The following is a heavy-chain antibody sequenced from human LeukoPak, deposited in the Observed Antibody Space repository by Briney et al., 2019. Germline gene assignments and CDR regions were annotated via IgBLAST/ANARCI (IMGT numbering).Heavy chain of an antibody. V-gene: IGHV3-23*01. CDR3: AKSPAVMTTVTTALGD. J-gene: IGHJ4*02. D-gene: IGHD4-17*01. CDR2: ISGSGGST. Sequence: GGSLRLSCAASGFTFSSYAVSWVRQAPGKGLEWVSAISGSGGSTYYADSVKGRFTISRDNSKNTLYLQMNSLRAEDTAVYYCAKSPAVMTTVTTALGDWGQGTLVTVSS. CDR1: GFTFSSYA.